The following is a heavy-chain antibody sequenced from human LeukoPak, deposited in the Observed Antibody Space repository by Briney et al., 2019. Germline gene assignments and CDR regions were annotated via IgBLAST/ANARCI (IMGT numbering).Heavy chain of an antibody. Sequence: SGGSLRLSCAASGFTFSSYAMNWVRQAPGKGLEWVSAISGSGGGTYYADSVKGRFTISRDNSKNTLYLQMNSLRAEDTAVYYCAKSSGWFNKDHDYWGQGTLVTVSS. CDR3: AKSSGWFNKDHDY. D-gene: IGHD6-19*01. CDR1: GFTFSSYA. V-gene: IGHV3-23*01. J-gene: IGHJ4*02. CDR2: ISGSGGGT.